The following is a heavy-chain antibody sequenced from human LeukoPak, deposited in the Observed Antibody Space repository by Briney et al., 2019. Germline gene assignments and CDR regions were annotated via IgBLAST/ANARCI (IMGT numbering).Heavy chain of an antibody. J-gene: IGHJ4*02. D-gene: IGHD1-26*01. V-gene: IGHV3-48*03. Sequence: GGSLRLSCAASGFTLSAYEMNWVRQAPGKGLEWVSYISGPSIHYADSVKGRFTISRDNAKNSLYLQMNSLRAEDTAVYYCASRRVAVPTTRAFDYWGQGTLVTVSS. CDR3: ASRRVAVPTTRAFDY. CDR2: ISGPSI. CDR1: GFTLSAYE.